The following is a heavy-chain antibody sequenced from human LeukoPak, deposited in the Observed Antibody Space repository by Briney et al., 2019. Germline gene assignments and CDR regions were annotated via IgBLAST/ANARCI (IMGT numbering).Heavy chain of an antibody. D-gene: IGHD2-15*01. CDR3: AKLGDVVVVVATTD. V-gene: IGHV3-23*01. J-gene: IGHJ4*02. CDR2: ISGSGAST. Sequence: HSGGSLRLSCAASGFTFSNYDMTWVRQAPGTGLEWVSVISGSGASTFYADSVKGRFTISRDNSKNTLFLQMNNLRAEDTALYYCAKLGDVVVVVATTDWGQGTLVTVSS. CDR1: GFTFSNYD.